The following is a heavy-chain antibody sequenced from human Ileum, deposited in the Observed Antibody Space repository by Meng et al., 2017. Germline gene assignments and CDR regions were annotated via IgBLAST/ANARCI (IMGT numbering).Heavy chain of an antibody. Sequence: GSLRLSCAVYGGSFSGYYWSWIRQPPGKGLEWIGEINHSGSTNYNPSLKSRVTISVDTSKNQFSLKLSSVTAADTAVYYCARGRPRIAAAGTRGWFDPWGQGTRVTVSS. CDR3: ARGRPRIAAAGTRGWFDP. D-gene: IGHD6-13*01. CDR2: INHSGST. J-gene: IGHJ5*02. V-gene: IGHV4-34*01. CDR1: GGSFSGYY.